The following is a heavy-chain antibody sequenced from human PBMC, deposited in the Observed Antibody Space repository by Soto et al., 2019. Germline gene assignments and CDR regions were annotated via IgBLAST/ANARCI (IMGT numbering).Heavy chain of an antibody. CDR3: EKPRLVAGLRKYVDFAN. CDR1: GFTFSTYG. J-gene: IGHJ4*02. CDR2: IAGPGGGA. Sequence: EVQLLESGGGFVLPGGSLRLSCAASGFTFSTYGISWVRQAPGKGLEWVSAIAGPGGGASYADSVQGRFTISRDDSKNTLNLQMNSLRAEDTAVYYCEKPRLVAGLRKYVDFANWGQGSLVTVSS. V-gene: IGHV3-23*01. D-gene: IGHD6-19*01.